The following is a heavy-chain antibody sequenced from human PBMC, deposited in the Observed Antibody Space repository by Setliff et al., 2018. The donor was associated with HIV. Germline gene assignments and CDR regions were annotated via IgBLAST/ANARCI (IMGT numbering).Heavy chain of an antibody. D-gene: IGHD3-22*01. CDR3: ARDNVETGGSGYAFDY. Sequence: VKVSCKASGGTFSSYAISWVRQAPGQGLEWMGGIIPIFNTANYAQKFQGRVTITADESTSTAYMELSSLRSEDTAVYYCARDNVETGGSGYAFDYWGQGAQVTVSS. CDR2: IIPIFNTA. J-gene: IGHJ4*02. CDR1: GGTFSSYA. V-gene: IGHV1-69*13.